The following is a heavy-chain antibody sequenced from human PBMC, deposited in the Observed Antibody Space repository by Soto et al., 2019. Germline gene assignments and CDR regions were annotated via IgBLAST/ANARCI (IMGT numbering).Heavy chain of an antibody. D-gene: IGHD3-22*01. CDR2: IYYSGST. CDR1: GGSISSSSYY. Sequence: SETLSLTCTVSGGSISSSSYYWGWIRQPPGKGLEWIGSIYYSGSTYYNPSLKSRVTISVDTSKNQFSLKLSSVTAADTAVYYCARHAPGYFLDYWGQGTLVTVSS. V-gene: IGHV4-39*01. J-gene: IGHJ4*02. CDR3: ARHAPGYFLDY.